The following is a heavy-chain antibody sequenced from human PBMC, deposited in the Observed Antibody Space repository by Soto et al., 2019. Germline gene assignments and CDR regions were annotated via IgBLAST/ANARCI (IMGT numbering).Heavy chain of an antibody. J-gene: IGHJ1*01. CDR1: GYTFTSYY. CDR3: ASSIAVAGTPLAGGSPLEN. V-gene: IGHV1-46*01. D-gene: IGHD6-19*01. Sequence: QVQLVQSGAEVKKPGASVKVSCKASGYTFTSYYMHWVRQAPGQGLEWMGIINPSGGSTSYAQKCQGRVTMTRDTSTSTVYMELSSLRSEDTAVYYCASSIAVAGTPLAGGSPLENWGQGTLVTVSS. CDR2: INPSGGST.